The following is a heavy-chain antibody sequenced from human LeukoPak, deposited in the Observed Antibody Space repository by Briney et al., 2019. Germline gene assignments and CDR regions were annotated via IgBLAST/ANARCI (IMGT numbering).Heavy chain of an antibody. Sequence: SETLSLTCTVSGGSLSSSSYYWGWIRQPPGKGLEGIGSIYYSGSTYYNPSLKSRVTISVDTSKNQFSLKLSSVTAADTAVYYCAREPTYDYVWGSYPIDYWGQGTLVTVSS. CDR2: IYYSGST. CDR1: GGSLSSSSYY. V-gene: IGHV4-39*07. CDR3: AREPTYDYVWGSYPIDY. D-gene: IGHD3-16*02. J-gene: IGHJ4*02.